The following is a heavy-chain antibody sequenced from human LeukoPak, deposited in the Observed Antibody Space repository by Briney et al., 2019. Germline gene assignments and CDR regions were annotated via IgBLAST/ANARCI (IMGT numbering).Heavy chain of an antibody. CDR3: AKDRGMYSSGWYYFDY. Sequence: GGSLRLSCAVSGFTVSSYGMTWVRQAPGKGLEWISAFSATDGSAQYAESVKGRFTISRDNSKNSLYLQMNSLRDEDTAVYYCAKDRGMYSSGWYYFDYWGQGTLVTVSS. CDR2: FSATDGSA. J-gene: IGHJ4*02. CDR1: GFTVSSYG. V-gene: IGHV3-23*01. D-gene: IGHD6-19*01.